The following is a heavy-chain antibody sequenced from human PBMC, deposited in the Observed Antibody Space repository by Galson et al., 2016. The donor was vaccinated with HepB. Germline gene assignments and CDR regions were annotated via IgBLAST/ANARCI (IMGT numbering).Heavy chain of an antibody. CDR2: ISWNSDNI. J-gene: IGHJ6*04. D-gene: IGHD2/OR15-2a*01. Sequence: SLRLSCAASGFNFDAYAMHWVRQVPGKGLEWVAGISWNSDNIAYRDSVKGRFTISRDNAKTSLYLEMNSLRPEDTASYHCAKDMWRNLVGIVDVVPRAMDVWGKGTTVTVS. V-gene: IGHV3-9*01. CDR1: GFNFDAYA. CDR3: AKDMWRNLVGIVDVVPRAMDV.